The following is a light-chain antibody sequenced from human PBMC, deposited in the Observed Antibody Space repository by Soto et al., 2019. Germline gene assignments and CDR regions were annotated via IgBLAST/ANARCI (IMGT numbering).Light chain of an antibody. V-gene: IGKV1-12*01. CDR1: QGISNW. Sequence: DIQMTQSPSSVSASVGERVSITCRASQGISNWLAWYQQKPGRAPKLLIYTGSSLQSGVPSRFSGTGSGTDFTLTISSLQPEDVATYYCQQANSFPLTFGGGTKVEIK. J-gene: IGKJ4*01. CDR2: TGS. CDR3: QQANSFPLT.